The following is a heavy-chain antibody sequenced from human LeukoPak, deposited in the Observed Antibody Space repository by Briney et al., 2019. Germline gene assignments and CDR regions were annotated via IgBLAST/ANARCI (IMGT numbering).Heavy chain of an antibody. V-gene: IGHV3-21*01. J-gene: IGHJ4*02. Sequence: PGGSLRLSCAASGFTFSRYSVNWVRQAPGKGLEWVSCISDSSRHIYYADSVKGRFTISRDNAKSSASLQMNGLRVDDTAVYYCARAYTNGDYLDYWGQGTLVTVSS. D-gene: IGHD4-17*01. CDR1: GFTFSRYS. CDR3: ARAYTNGDYLDY. CDR2: ISDSSRHI.